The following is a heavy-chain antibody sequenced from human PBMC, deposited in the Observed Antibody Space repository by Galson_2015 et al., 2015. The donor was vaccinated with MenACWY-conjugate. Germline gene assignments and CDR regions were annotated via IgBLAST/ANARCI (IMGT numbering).Heavy chain of an antibody. J-gene: IGHJ5*02. Sequence: SEPLSLTCPVSGGSISSSSYYWGWLRQPPGKGLEWIGSIYYSGSTYYNPSLKSRVTISVDTSKNQFSLKLSSVTAADTAVYYCARDDGSYSTWGQGTLVTVSS. V-gene: IGHV4-39*07. CDR3: ARDDGSYST. D-gene: IGHD1-26*01. CDR2: IYYSGST. CDR1: GGSISSSSYY.